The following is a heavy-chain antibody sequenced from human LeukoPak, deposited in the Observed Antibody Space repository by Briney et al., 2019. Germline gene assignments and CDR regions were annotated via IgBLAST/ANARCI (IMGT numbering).Heavy chain of an antibody. CDR3: AKNPRLEGWIYFDS. J-gene: IGHJ4*02. V-gene: IGHV3-23*01. Sequence: GGSLRLSCAASGFTFSSYSMSWVRQAPGKGLEWVSSISGSGGRIDYADSVKGRFAISRDNSKNTLSLQMNSLTAEDTAVYYCAKNPRLEGWIYFDSWGQGILVAVSS. CDR2: ISGSGGRI. D-gene: IGHD1-1*01. CDR1: GFTFSSYS.